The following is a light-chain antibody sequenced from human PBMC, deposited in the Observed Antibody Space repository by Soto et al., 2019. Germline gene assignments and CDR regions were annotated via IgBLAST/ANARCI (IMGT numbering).Light chain of an antibody. J-gene: IGLJ1*01. CDR3: GSWDSSMSADV. V-gene: IGLV1-51*01. CDR1: SSNIGSNT. CDR2: DDN. Sequence: QSVLTQPSSASGTPGQRVTISCSGSSSNIGSNTVNWYQQFPGTAPHLLIYDDNKRPSGIPDRFSGSKSGTSATLGITGFQTGDEADYYCGSWDSSMSADVFGTGTKVTVL.